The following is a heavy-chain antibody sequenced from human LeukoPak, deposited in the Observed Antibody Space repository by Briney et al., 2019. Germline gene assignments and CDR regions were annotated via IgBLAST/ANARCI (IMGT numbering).Heavy chain of an antibody. CDR1: GFIFGDYA. CDR2: IAFDDTDR. Sequence: GGSLRLSCAASGFIFGDYAMHWVRQAPGKGLEWVAAIAFDDTDRYYIDSVKGRFTISRDDSKNTLYLHMTSPRAEDTAVYYCTNSDDCGDHWGQGTLATVSS. CDR3: TNSDDCGDH. J-gene: IGHJ4*02. D-gene: IGHD2-21*02. V-gene: IGHV3-30*04.